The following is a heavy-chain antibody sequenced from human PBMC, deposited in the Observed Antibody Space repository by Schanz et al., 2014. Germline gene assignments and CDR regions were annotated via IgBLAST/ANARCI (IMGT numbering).Heavy chain of an antibody. CDR1: GYSFSDYD. CDR3: AKDPPRGVRTPIKPTLDY. CDR2: LRSDGSRR. J-gene: IGHJ4*02. Sequence: VQLVESGGCVVQPGGSLRLSCVGSGYSFSDYDMYWIRQAPGKGLEWLAFLRSDGSRRDYADSVKGRFTISRDNSRNTLSLQMSSLRPEDTAVYYGAKDPPRGVRTPIKPTLDYWGQGTRVTVS. V-gene: IGHV3-30*02. D-gene: IGHD3-10*01.